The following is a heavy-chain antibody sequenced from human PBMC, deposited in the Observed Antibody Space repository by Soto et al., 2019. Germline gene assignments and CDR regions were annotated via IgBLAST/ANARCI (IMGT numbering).Heavy chain of an antibody. J-gene: IGHJ4*02. V-gene: IGHV4-30-4*01. D-gene: IGHD1-26*01. CDR2: IHYSGST. CDR3: ARSRYSGSYFFDY. Sequence: PSETLSLTCTVSGGSISSGDYYWSWIRQPPGKGLEWIAYIHYSGSTYYNPSLKSRVTISVDTSKNQFSLKLRSVTAADTAVYYCARSRYSGSYFFDYWGQGILVT. CDR1: GGSISSGDYY.